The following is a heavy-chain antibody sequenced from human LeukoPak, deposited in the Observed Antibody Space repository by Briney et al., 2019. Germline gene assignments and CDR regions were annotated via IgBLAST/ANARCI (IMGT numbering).Heavy chain of an antibody. J-gene: IGHJ2*01. D-gene: IGHD3-10*01. V-gene: IGHV1-2*02. CDR2: INPNSGGT. CDR1: GYTFTGYY. CDR3: ARELRRRWYFDL. Sequence: ASVKVSCKASGYTFTGYYLHWVRQAPGQGPEWMGWINPNSGGTNYAQKFQGRVTMSRDTSISTAYMELAFLRSDDTAVYCCARELRRRWYFDLWGRGTLVTVSS.